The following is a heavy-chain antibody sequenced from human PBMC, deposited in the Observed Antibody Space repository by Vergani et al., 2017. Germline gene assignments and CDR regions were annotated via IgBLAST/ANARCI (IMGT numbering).Heavy chain of an antibody. Sequence: QVQLQQWGAGLLKPSETLSLTCAVYGGSFSGYYWSWIRQPPGKGLEWIGEINHSGSTNYNPSLKSRVTISVDTSKSQFSLKLSSVTAADTAVYYCARDSGTRGVDYWGQGTLVTVSS. V-gene: IGHV4-34*01. CDR2: INHSGST. J-gene: IGHJ4*02. CDR3: ARDSGTRGVDY. CDR1: GGSFSGYY. D-gene: IGHD3-10*01.